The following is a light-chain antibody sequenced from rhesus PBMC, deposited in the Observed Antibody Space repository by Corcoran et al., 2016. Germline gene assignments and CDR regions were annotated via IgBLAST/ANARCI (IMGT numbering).Light chain of an antibody. Sequence: DIVMTQTPLSLPITPGEPASISCRSSQSLLHSNGNPYLHWYLQKPGQSPQLLIYGGSNRAAGVPDRVSGSGSGTDFTLKISKVEAEDVGVYYCVQAIAFPYSFGQGTKVEIK. CDR2: GGS. J-gene: IGKJ2*01. CDR3: VQAIAFPYS. CDR1: QSLLHSNGNPY. V-gene: IGKV2-72*02.